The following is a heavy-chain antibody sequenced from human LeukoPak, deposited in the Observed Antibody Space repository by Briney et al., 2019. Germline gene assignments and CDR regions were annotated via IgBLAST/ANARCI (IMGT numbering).Heavy chain of an antibody. CDR2: IYTGGTT. CDR3: ARDVAAPGGVYFDY. D-gene: IGHD3-16*01. Sequence: PGGSLRLSCAASGFTVSSNSMSWVRPAPGKGRGWVAVIYTGGTTYYADSVKGRFTLSRDNSKNTLYLQMNSLRAEDTAVYYCARDVAAPGGVYFDYWGQGTLVTVSS. J-gene: IGHJ4*02. V-gene: IGHV3-66*01. CDR1: GFTVSSNS.